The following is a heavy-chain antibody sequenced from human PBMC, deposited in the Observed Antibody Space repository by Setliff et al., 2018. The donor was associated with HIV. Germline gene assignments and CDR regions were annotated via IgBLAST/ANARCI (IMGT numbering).Heavy chain of an antibody. V-gene: IGHV3-7*03. J-gene: IGHJ4*02. Sequence: PGGSLRLSCAASEFTFSEYWMTWVRQAPGKGLEWLANIKQDGSEKHYADSVMGRFTISRDNSKNTLYLQMNSLRVEDTAIYYCTKGVQRLRPYYFDSWGQGTLVTVSS. D-gene: IGHD4-17*01. CDR1: EFTFSEYW. CDR2: IKQDGSEK. CDR3: TKGVQRLRPYYFDS.